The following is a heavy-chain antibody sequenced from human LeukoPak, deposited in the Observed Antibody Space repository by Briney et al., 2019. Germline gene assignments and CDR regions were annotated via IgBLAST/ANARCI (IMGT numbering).Heavy chain of an antibody. CDR1: GFIFNSYA. Sequence: GGSLRLSCAASGFIFNSYAMSWVRQAPGKGLEWVSGISGSGATTYYADSVKGRFTISRDKSKNTLDLQMNSLSAEDTAVYYCAKVWGTSGPFDYWGQGALVTVSS. J-gene: IGHJ4*02. V-gene: IGHV3-23*01. CDR3: AKVWGTSGPFDY. CDR2: ISGSGATT. D-gene: IGHD3-16*01.